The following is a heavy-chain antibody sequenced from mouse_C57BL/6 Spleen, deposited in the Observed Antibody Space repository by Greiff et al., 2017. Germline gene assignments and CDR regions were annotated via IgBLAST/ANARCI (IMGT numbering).Heavy chain of an antibody. CDR2: IYPGDGDT. V-gene: IGHV1-80*01. CDR1: GYAFSSYW. D-gene: IGHD2-5*01. CDR3: ARERSNYDFDY. Sequence: QVQLQQSGAELVKPGASVKISCKASGYAFSSYWMNWVKQRPGKGLEWIGQIYPGDGDTNYNGKFKGKATLTADKSSSTAYMQLSSLTSEDSAVYFCARERSNYDFDYWGQGTTLTVSS. J-gene: IGHJ2*01.